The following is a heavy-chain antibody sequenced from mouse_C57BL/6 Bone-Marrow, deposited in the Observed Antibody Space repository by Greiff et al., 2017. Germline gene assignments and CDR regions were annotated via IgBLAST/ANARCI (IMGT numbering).Heavy chain of an antibody. CDR3: ARGGYDYDERRYWYFDV. CDR1: GYTFPSYW. Sequence: QVQLQQPGAELVKPGASVKLSCRASGYTFPSYWMHWVKQRPGRGLEWIGRIDPNSGGPKYNEKFKSKATLTVDKPSSTAYMQLSSLTSEDSAVYYCARGGYDYDERRYWYFDVWGTGTTGTVSS. V-gene: IGHV1-72*01. CDR2: IDPNSGGP. D-gene: IGHD2-4*01. J-gene: IGHJ1*03.